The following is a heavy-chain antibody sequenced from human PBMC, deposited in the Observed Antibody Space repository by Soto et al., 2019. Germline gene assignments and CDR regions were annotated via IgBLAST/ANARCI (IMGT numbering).Heavy chain of an antibody. Sequence: EVQLVESGGGLVQRGGSLRLSCAASGITVYNNYMSWVRQAPGKGLEWVLVIYSGGSTSYADSVKGRFTISRDGSKNTVYLQMNSLRAEDTAVYYCARDVGVWGRGTTVTVSS. V-gene: IGHV3-66*01. CDR3: ARDVGV. CDR1: GITVYNNY. J-gene: IGHJ6*04. CDR2: IYSGGST.